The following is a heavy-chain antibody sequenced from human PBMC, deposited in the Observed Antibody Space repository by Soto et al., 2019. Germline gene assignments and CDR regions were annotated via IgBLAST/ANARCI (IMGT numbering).Heavy chain of an antibody. V-gene: IGHV3-53*01. CDR1: KLTVGSSY. J-gene: IGHJ4*02. CDR2: IYSGGLT. Sequence: GGSLRLSCAASKLTVGSSYMTWVRQAPGKGLEWVSVIYSGGLTYYADSVKGRFTISRDTSKNTLYLQMNTLRADDTAVYYCASSAGFCSGGSCYDYWGQGTLVTVSS. CDR3: ASSAGFCSGGSCYDY. D-gene: IGHD2-15*01.